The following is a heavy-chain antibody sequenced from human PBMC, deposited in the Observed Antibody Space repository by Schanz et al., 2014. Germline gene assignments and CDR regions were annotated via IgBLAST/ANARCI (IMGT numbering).Heavy chain of an antibody. D-gene: IGHD4-17*01. CDR2: IDGKSTTV. J-gene: IGHJ6*03. CDR3: ARDGDRFYHNYYMDV. CDR1: GFTFSSYS. Sequence: VQLVESGGGVVQFGRSLRLSCVASGFTFSSYSMNWVRQAPGKGLEWLSYIDGKSTTVYYADSVKGRFTVSRDNARNSLYLHMNALGGEDTAVYYCARDGDRFYHNYYMDVWGKGTTVTVSS. V-gene: IGHV3-48*01.